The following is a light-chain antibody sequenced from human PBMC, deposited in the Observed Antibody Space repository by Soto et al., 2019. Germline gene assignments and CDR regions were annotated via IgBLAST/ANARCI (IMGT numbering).Light chain of an antibody. J-gene: IGKJ1*01. CDR1: QSVTGNY. CDR2: GAS. CDR3: HHQETTHPSWT. V-gene: IGKV3-20*01. Sequence: ETVLTQSPGTLSLSPGERATLFCRASQSVTGNYLAWYQQKPGQPPRLLIYGASSRATGTPDRLSGSGSGTDITLTISRRGPEYFALYDCHHQETTHPSWTFGQGTKVEIK.